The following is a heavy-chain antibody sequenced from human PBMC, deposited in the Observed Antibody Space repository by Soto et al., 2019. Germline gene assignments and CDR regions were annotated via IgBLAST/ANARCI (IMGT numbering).Heavy chain of an antibody. CDR1: GGSFSGYY. V-gene: IGHV4-34*01. D-gene: IGHD4-4*01. J-gene: IGHJ4*02. CDR2: INHSGST. Sequence: SETLSLTCAVYGGSFSGYYWSWIRQPPGKGLEWIGEINHSGSTNYNPSLKSRVTISVDTSKNQFSLKLSPVTAADTAVYYCARGRDSKGHYFDYWGQGTLVTVSS. CDR3: ARGRDSKGHYFDY.